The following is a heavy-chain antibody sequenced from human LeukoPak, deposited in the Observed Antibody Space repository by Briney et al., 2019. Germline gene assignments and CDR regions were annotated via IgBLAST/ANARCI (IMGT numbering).Heavy chain of an antibody. CDR3: AKDLAGRTYYDFWSGYPFDY. V-gene: IGHV3-11*01. CDR1: GFTFSDYY. Sequence: GGSLRLSCAASGFTFSDYYMSWIRQAPGKGLEWVSYISSGGSTIYYADSVKGRFTISRDNSKNTLYLQMNSLRAEDTAVYYCAKDLAGRTYYDFWSGYPFDYWGQGTLVTVSS. D-gene: IGHD3-3*01. J-gene: IGHJ4*02. CDR2: ISSGGSTI.